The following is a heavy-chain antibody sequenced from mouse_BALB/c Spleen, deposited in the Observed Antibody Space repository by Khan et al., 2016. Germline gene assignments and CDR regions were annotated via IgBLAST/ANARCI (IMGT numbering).Heavy chain of an antibody. CDR3: AITTTEVGDY. Sequence: QVQLQQPGAELVKPGASVKLSCKASGYTFTSYWMHWVKQRPGQGLEWIGEIDPSDSYTNYNQKFKGKATLTVDKSSSTAYMQLSSLTSEDSAVDYCAITTTEVGDYWGQGTTLTVSS. J-gene: IGHJ2*01. CDR2: IDPSDSYT. D-gene: IGHD1-1*01. V-gene: IGHV1-69*02. CDR1: GYTFTSYW.